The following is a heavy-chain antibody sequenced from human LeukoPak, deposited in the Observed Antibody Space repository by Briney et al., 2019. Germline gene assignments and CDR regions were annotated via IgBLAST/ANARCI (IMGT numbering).Heavy chain of an antibody. CDR1: GFTFSDYY. V-gene: IGHV3-11*01. CDR2: ISSSGSTI. CDR3: ARDRTGIAAAGTYYYYGMYV. Sequence: GGSLRLSCAASGFTFSDYYMSWIRQAPGKGLEWVSYISSSGSTIYYADSVKGRFTISRDNAKNSLYLQMNSLRAEDTAVYYCARDRTGIAAAGTYYYYGMYVWGQGTTVTVSS. D-gene: IGHD6-13*01. J-gene: IGHJ6*02.